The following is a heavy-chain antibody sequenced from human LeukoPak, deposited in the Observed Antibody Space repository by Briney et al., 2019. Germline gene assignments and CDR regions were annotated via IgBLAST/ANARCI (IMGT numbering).Heavy chain of an antibody. D-gene: IGHD3-3*01. Sequence: PSETLSLTCTVSGGSISSSSYYWGWIRQPPGKGLEWIGSIYYSGSTYYNPSLKGRVTISVDTSKNQFSLELSSVTAADTAVYYCARRTYYDFWSGYSGFATGQYYFDYWGQGTLVTVSS. V-gene: IGHV4-39*07. J-gene: IGHJ4*02. CDR3: ARRTYYDFWSGYSGFATGQYYFDY. CDR1: GGSISSSSYY. CDR2: IYYSGST.